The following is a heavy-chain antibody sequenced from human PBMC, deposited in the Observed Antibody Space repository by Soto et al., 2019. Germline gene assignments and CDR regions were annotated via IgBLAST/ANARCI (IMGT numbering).Heavy chain of an antibody. CDR1: GFTVSSNY. V-gene: IGHV3-53*02. Sequence: EVQLVETGGGLIQPGGSLRLSRAASGFTVSSNYKSWVRQAPGKGLEWVSVIYSGGSTYYADSVKGRFTISRDNSKNTLYLQMNSLRAEDTAVYYCASDQGGSYGYDYWGQGTLVTVSS. CDR2: IYSGGST. J-gene: IGHJ4*02. CDR3: ASDQGGSYGYDY. D-gene: IGHD1-26*01.